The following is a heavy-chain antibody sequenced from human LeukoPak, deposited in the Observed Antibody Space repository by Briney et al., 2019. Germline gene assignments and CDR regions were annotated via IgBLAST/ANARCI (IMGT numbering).Heavy chain of an antibody. V-gene: IGHV1-2*02. J-gene: IGHJ4*02. D-gene: IGHD1-26*01. CDR3: AREDPIVGASFDY. CDR1: GYTFTGYY. Sequence: ASVKVSCKASGYTFTGYYMHWVRQAPGQGLEWMGWINPNSGGTNYAQKFQGRVTMTRDTSISTAYMQLSRLRSDDTAVYYCAREDPIVGASFDYWGQGTLVTVSS. CDR2: INPNSGGT.